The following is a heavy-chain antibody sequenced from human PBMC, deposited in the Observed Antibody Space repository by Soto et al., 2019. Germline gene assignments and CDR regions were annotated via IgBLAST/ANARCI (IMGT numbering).Heavy chain of an antibody. Sequence: GGSLRLSCAASGFTFSDYVMHWVRQAPGKGLEWVALISYDGKNKYYGDSVQGRFSISRDNSKDTLYLQMNSPRTEDTAMYYCAKDPSPRAWSSHAHWGQGILVTVSS. CDR2: ISYDGKNK. V-gene: IGHV3-30*18. CDR1: GFTFSDYV. CDR3: AKDPSPRAWSSHAH. D-gene: IGHD2-2*01. J-gene: IGHJ4*02.